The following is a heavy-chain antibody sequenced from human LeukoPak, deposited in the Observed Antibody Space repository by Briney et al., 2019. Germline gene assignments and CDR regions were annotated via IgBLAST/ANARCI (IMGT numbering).Heavy chain of an antibody. V-gene: IGHV4-39*07. CDR3: ARGSSSWYSPQDWYFDL. Sequence: KTSETLSLTCTVSGGSISSSSYYWGWIRQPPGKGLEWIGSIYSGSTYYNPSLKSRVTISVDTSKNQFSLKLSSVTAADTAVYYCARGSSSWYSPQDWYFDLWGRGTLVTVSS. J-gene: IGHJ2*01. CDR1: GGSISSSSYY. D-gene: IGHD6-13*01. CDR2: IYSGST.